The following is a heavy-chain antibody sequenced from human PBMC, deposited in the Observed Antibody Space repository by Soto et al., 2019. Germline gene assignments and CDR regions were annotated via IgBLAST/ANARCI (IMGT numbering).Heavy chain of an antibody. Sequence: CGCLRLSCAASGFTFSGYAMSWIRQAPGKGLEWVSAISGSGGSTYYADSVKGRFTISRDNSKNTLYLQMNSLRAEDTAVYYCAKGEGYSSSWYALGYYYYYYGMDVWGQGTTVTVSS. CDR3: AKGEGYSSSWYALGYYYYYYGMDV. CDR2: ISGSGGST. V-gene: IGHV3-23*01. CDR1: GFTFSGYA. D-gene: IGHD6-13*01. J-gene: IGHJ6*02.